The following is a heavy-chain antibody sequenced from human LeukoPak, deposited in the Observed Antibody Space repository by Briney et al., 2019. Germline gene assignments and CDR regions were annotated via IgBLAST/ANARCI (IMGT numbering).Heavy chain of an antibody. CDR2: IYHSGST. V-gene: IGHV4-38-2*02. Sequence: PSETLSLTCTVSGYSISSGYYWGWIRQPPGKGLEWIGSIYHSGSTYYNPSLKSRVTISVDTSKNQFSLKLSSVTAADTAVYYCARRGWGYSSAWFDPWGQGTLVTVSS. CDR1: GYSISSGYY. D-gene: IGHD6-19*01. CDR3: ARRGWGYSSAWFDP. J-gene: IGHJ5*02.